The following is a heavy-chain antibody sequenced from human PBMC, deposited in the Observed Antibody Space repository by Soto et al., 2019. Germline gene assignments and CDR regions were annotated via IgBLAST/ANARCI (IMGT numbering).Heavy chain of an antibody. D-gene: IGHD5-12*01. V-gene: IGHV4-31*03. CDR2: IYYSGST. CDR1: GGSISSGGYY. Sequence: QVQLQESGPGLVKPSQTLSLTCTVSGGSISSGGYYWSWIRQHPGKGLEWIGYIYYSGSTYYNPSLKSRVTISVDTSKNQCALKLSSVTAADTAVYYGASGEDSGYDYGSFDYWGQGTLVTVSS. CDR3: ASGEDSGYDYGSFDY. J-gene: IGHJ4*02.